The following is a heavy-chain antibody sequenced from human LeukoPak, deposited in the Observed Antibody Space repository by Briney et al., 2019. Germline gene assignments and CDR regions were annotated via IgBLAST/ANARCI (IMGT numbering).Heavy chain of an antibody. V-gene: IGHV3-23*01. D-gene: IGHD3-10*01. CDR1: GFTFSSYG. CDR2: ISGSGGST. Sequence: PGGSLRLSCAASGFTFSSYGMSWVRQAPGKGLAWVSAISGSGGSTYYADSVKGRFTISRDNAKNSLYLEMSSLRAEDTAEYYCARLFGEVTIYDYWGQGTLVTVSS. CDR3: ARLFGEVTIYDY. J-gene: IGHJ4*02.